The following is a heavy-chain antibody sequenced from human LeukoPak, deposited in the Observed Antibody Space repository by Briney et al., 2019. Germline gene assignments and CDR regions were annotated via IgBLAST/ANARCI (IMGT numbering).Heavy chain of an antibody. CDR1: GGSFSGYY. V-gene: IGHV4-34*01. D-gene: IGHD3-22*01. CDR2: INHSGST. CDR3: ARPYYYDSSGYYGPLGAFDI. J-gene: IGHJ3*02. Sequence: SETLSLTCAVYGGSFSGYYWSWIRQPPGKGLEWSGEINHSGSTNYNPSLKSRVTISVDTSKNQFSLKLSSVTAADTAVYYCARPYYYDSSGYYGPLGAFDIWGQGTMVTVSS.